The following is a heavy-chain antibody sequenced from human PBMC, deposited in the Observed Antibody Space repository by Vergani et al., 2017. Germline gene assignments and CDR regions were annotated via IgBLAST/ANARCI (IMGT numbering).Heavy chain of an antibody. Sequence: QVQLVQSGAEVKKPGSSVKVSCKASGGTFSSYAISWVRQAPGQGLEWMGGIIPIFGTANYAQKFQGRVTITADESTSTAYMELSSLRSEDTAVYYCARHTTSVTTSYYYGMDVWGQGTTVTVSS. V-gene: IGHV1-69*12. CDR1: GGTFSSYA. CDR3: ARHTTSVTTSYYYGMDV. CDR2: IIPIFGTA. J-gene: IGHJ6*02. D-gene: IGHD4-17*01.